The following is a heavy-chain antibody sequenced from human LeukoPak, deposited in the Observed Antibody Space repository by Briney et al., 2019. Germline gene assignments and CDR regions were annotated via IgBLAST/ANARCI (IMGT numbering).Heavy chain of an antibody. CDR1: GYTFTSYD. J-gene: IGHJ4*02. CDR2: MNPSSGNT. V-gene: IGHV1-8*01. Sequence: ASVKVSCKASGYTFTSYDINWVRQATGQGLEWMGWMNPSSGNTGYAQKFQGRVTMTRNTSISTAYMELSSLRSEDTAVYYCARRSKRTTVTTLGYWGQGTLVTVSS. D-gene: IGHD4-11*01. CDR3: ARRSKRTTVTTLGY.